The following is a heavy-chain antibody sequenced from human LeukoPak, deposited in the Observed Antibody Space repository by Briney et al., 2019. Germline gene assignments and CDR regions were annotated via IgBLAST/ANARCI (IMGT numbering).Heavy chain of an antibody. V-gene: IGHV4-34*01. CDR2: INHSGST. Sequence: PSETLSLTCAVYGGSFSGYYWSWIRQPPGKGLEWIGEINHSGSTNYNPSLKSRVTISVDPSKNQFSLKLSSVTAADTAVYYCARRSRDGYNYVFDYWGQGTLVTVSS. D-gene: IGHD5-24*01. CDR3: ARRSRDGYNYVFDY. CDR1: GGSFSGYY. J-gene: IGHJ4*02.